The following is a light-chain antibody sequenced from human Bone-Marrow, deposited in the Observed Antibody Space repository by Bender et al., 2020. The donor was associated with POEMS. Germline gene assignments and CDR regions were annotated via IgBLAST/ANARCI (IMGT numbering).Light chain of an antibody. CDR1: NLGSKR. V-gene: IGLV3-21*02. CDR2: ADS. J-gene: IGLJ2*01. CDR3: QVWDSSSDHMI. Sequence: YVLTQPPSVSVAPGQTASVTCGGDNLGSKRVHWYQQKPGQAPVVVLYADSERPSGIPARFSGSNSGKTATLTISRVGVGDEADYYCQVWDSSSDHMIFGGGTKLTVL.